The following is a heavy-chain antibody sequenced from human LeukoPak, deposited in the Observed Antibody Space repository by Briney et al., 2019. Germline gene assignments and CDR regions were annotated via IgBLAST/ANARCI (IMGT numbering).Heavy chain of an antibody. D-gene: IGHD4-17*01. V-gene: IGHV1-2*02. CDR3: ALQTGSTVTFEF. J-gene: IGHJ4*02. CDR1: GYTFTGYY. Sequence: SVKVSFKASGYTFTGYYLYWVRQAPGQGLECMGWIIPNTGGTNYAQKFQGRVTMTRDTSISTAYMELSRLTSDDTAVYYCALQTGSTVTFEFWGQGTLVTVSS. CDR2: IIPNTGGT.